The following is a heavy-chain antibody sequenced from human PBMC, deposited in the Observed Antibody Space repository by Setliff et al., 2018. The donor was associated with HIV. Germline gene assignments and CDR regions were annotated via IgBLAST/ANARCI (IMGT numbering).Heavy chain of an antibody. Sequence: SETLSLTCTVYGESFTDYYWTWIRQPPGKGLEWIGEIDHSGNIKYHASLKSRVTISKDTSKNQISLKLSSVTAADTAVYYCARGVNCYGSASYWPLGYWGRGTLVTVSS. CDR3: ARGVNCYGSASYWPLGY. D-gene: IGHD3-10*01. CDR2: IDHSGNI. V-gene: IGHV4-34*01. J-gene: IGHJ4*01. CDR1: GESFTDYY.